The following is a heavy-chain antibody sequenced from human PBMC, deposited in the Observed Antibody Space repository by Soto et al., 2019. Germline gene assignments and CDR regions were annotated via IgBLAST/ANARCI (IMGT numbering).Heavy chain of an antibody. Sequence: QVQLVESGGGVVQPGRSLRLSCAASGFTFRSYGIHWVRQAPGKGLEWVALISYDGTDKYYADSVKGRFTIARDKSKNTLYLQMSSLGPEDTAVYYCVKERYAQLWLEDYGMDVWGQGTTVTV. V-gene: IGHV3-30*18. CDR2: ISYDGTDK. CDR1: GFTFRSYG. CDR3: VKERYAQLWLEDYGMDV. J-gene: IGHJ6*02. D-gene: IGHD5-18*01.